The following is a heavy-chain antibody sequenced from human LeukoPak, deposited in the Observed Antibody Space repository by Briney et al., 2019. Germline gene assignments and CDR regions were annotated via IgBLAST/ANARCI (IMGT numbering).Heavy chain of an antibody. D-gene: IGHD5-12*01. J-gene: IGHJ4*02. CDR2: ISGSGGST. CDR3: AKYGAWDTVGGLAYFDS. CDR1: GFTFSSYA. Sequence: GGPLRLSCAASGFTFSSYAMRYVRQAPGKGREWVSAISGSGGSTYYADSVKGRFTISRDNSKNTLYLQMNSLRAEDTAVYYCAKYGAWDTVGGLAYFDSWGQGTLVTVSS. V-gene: IGHV3-23*01.